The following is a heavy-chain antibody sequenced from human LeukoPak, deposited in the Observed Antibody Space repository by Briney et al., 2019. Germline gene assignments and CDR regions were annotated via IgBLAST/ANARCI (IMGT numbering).Heavy chain of an antibody. CDR3: AKAEFLYDFWSGYGYYGMDV. J-gene: IGHJ6*02. Sequence: GGSLRLSCAASGFTFSSYAMSWVRQAPGKGLEWVSAISGSGGSTYYADSVKGRFTISRDYSKNTLYLQMDSLRAEDTAVYYCAKAEFLYDFWSGYGYYGMDVWGQGTTVTVSS. CDR2: ISGSGGST. D-gene: IGHD3-3*01. CDR1: GFTFSSYA. V-gene: IGHV3-23*01.